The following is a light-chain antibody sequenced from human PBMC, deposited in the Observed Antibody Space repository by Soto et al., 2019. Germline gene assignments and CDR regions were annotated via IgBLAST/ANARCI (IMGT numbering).Light chain of an antibody. CDR3: CSYEGIYTSYV. CDR2: DVS. CDR1: SSNVGGYNY. Sequence: QSVLTQPRSVSGSPGQSVTISCTGTSSNVGGYNYVSWYQQHPGKVPKLLIYDVSKRPSGVPDRFSGSKSGNTASLTISGLLAEDEADYYCCSYEGIYTSYVFGTGTKLTVL. V-gene: IGLV2-11*01. J-gene: IGLJ1*01.